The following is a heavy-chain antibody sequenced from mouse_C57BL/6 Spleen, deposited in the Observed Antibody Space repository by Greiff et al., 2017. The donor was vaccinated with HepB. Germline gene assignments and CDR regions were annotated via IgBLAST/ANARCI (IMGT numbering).Heavy chain of an antibody. CDR3: ARDPIYYGNYFDY. CDR1: GFTFSSYA. J-gene: IGHJ2*01. V-gene: IGHV5-4*01. CDR2: ISDGGSYT. Sequence: EVKVVESGGGLVKPGGSLKLSCAASGFTFSSYAMSWVRQTPEKRLEWVATISDGGSYTYYPDNVKGRFTISRDNAKNNLYLQMSHLKSEDTAMYYCARDPIYYGNYFDYWGQGTTLTVSS. D-gene: IGHD2-1*01.